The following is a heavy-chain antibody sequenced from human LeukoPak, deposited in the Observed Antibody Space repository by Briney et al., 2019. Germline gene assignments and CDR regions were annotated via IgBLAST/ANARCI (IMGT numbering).Heavy chain of an antibody. V-gene: IGHV7-4-1*02. Sequence: ASVKVSCKASGYTFTSYAMNWVRQAPGQGLEWMGWINTNTGNPTYAQGFTGRFVFSLDTSVSTAYLQISSLKAEDTAVYYCACLIQDGLDYYFDYWGQGTLVTVSS. CDR3: ACLIQDGLDYYFDY. CDR2: INTNTGNP. D-gene: IGHD5-18*01. J-gene: IGHJ4*02. CDR1: GYTFTSYA.